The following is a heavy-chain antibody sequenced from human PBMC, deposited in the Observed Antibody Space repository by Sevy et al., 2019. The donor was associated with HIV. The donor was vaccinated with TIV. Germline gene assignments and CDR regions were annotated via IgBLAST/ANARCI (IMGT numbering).Heavy chain of an antibody. V-gene: IGHV3-21*01. D-gene: IGHD5-12*01. J-gene: IGHJ4*02. CDR2: ISSSSSYK. CDR1: GFTFSIYT. Sequence: GGSLRLSCAASGFTFSIYTMTWVRQAPGKGLEWVSSISSSSSYKYYADSIRGRFTISRDNAKNSLYLQMNRLRAEDTAGYYCARDGLGDGYKDYWGQGTLVTVSS. CDR3: ARDGLGDGYKDY.